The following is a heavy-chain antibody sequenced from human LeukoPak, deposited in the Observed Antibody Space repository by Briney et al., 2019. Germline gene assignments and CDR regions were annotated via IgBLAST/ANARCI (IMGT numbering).Heavy chain of an antibody. D-gene: IGHD3-10*01. Sequence: GGSLRLSCAASGFAFSNYGMHGVRQAPGKGLEWMTFIRFDGNNEFYADSVKDRLTTSRDNSKNTLYLQMNSLRTEDTAVYYCVADPFGRGVTGSLWLWGQGTLVTVSS. V-gene: IGHV3-30*02. CDR2: IRFDGNNE. CDR1: GFAFSNYG. J-gene: IGHJ4*02. CDR3: VADPFGRGVTGSLWL.